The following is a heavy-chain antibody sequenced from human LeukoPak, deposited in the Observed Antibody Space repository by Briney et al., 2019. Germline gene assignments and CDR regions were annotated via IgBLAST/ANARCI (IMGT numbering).Heavy chain of an antibody. CDR2: FYGSGNT. CDR3: AGLRSGWYYFDY. V-gene: IGHV4-39*01. Sequence: SPSETLSLTCPVSGDSISSNTYYWGWIRQPPGKGLEWIGNFYGSGNTNYNASLKSRVTISVDMSKNRLSLNLSSVTAADTAVYYCAGLRSGWYYFDYWGQGALVTVSA. CDR1: GDSISSNTYY. D-gene: IGHD6-13*01. J-gene: IGHJ4*02.